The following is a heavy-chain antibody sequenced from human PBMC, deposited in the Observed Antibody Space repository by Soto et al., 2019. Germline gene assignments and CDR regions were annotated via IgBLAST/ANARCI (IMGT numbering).Heavy chain of an antibody. CDR3: ARDSHYDILTGYSRNAFDI. Sequence: ASVKVSCKTSGYTFIGHYIHWVRQAPGQGLEWMGWINPNSGGINYAQKFQGRVTVTRDTSISTAYMELSSLRSDDTAMYYCARDSHYDILTGYSRNAFDIWGQGTMVTVSS. V-gene: IGHV1-2*02. CDR1: GYTFIGHY. CDR2: INPNSGGI. J-gene: IGHJ3*02. D-gene: IGHD3-9*01.